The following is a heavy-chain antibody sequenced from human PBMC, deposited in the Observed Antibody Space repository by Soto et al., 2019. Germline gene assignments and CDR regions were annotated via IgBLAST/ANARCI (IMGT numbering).Heavy chain of an antibody. D-gene: IGHD7-27*01. V-gene: IGHV4-61*03. J-gene: IGHJ6*02. CDR1: GDSVTSGSYY. CDR2: ISYTGRT. CDR3: AREWGLLPYYVMNV. Sequence: QVQLQESAPGLVKPSETLSLTCIVSGDSVTSGSYYWTWLRQPPGKGLEWIGYISYTGRTKYNPSLQSRVTISVDTSKNDFSLNLGPVTAADTAVYFCAREWGLLPYYVMNVWGHGTAVTVSS.